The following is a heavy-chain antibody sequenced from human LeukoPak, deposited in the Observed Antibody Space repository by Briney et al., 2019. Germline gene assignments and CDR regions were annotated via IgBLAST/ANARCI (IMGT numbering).Heavy chain of an antibody. CDR1: GFTFAKFA. CDR3: AQQWLVMGAFDI. V-gene: IGHV3-23*01. Sequence: GGSLRLSCAISGFTFAKFAMSWVRQAPGKGLEWVSTISGSGIVTYYADSVKGRFTISRDNSKNTLYLQMNSLRAEDTAVYYCAQQWLVMGAFDIWGQGTMVTVSS. D-gene: IGHD6-19*01. CDR2: ISGSGIVT. J-gene: IGHJ3*02.